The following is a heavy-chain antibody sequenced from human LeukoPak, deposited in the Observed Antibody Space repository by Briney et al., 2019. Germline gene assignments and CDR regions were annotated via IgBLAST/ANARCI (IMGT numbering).Heavy chain of an antibody. CDR3: ARDIGSSSWYPEYFQH. CDR2: ISAYNGNT. CDR1: GYTFTSYG. J-gene: IGHJ1*01. V-gene: IGHV1-18*01. Sequence: ASVKVSCKASGYTFTSYGISWVRQAPGQGLEWMGWISAYNGNTNYAQKLQGRVTMTTDTSTSTAYMELGSLRSDDTAVYYCARDIGSSSWYPEYFQHWGQGTLVTVSS. D-gene: IGHD6-13*01.